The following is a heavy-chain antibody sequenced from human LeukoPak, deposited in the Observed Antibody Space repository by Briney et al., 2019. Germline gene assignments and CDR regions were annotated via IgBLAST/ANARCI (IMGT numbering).Heavy chain of an antibody. CDR1: GGSFSGYY. J-gene: IGHJ4*02. CDR3: ARGWYSSGWLHKPRLFDY. Sequence: SETLSLTCAVYGGSFSGYYWSWIRQPPGKGLEWIGEINHGGSTNYNPSLKSRVTISVDTSKNQFSLKLSSVTAADTAVYYCARGWYSSGWLHKPRLFDYWGQGTLVTVSS. V-gene: IGHV4-34*01. D-gene: IGHD6-19*01. CDR2: INHGGST.